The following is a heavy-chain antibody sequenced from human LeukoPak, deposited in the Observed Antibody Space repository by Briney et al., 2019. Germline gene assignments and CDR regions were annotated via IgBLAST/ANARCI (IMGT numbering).Heavy chain of an antibody. Sequence: GGSLRLSCEASGFTFSTYSMNWVRRAPGKGLEWLSYMTGSSSTIYYADSVKGRFTISRDNVRNMLYLQMSSLRAEDTAVYYCARGPYGGYAVDYWGQGTLVTVSS. CDR3: ARGPYGGYAVDY. D-gene: IGHD5-12*01. J-gene: IGHJ4*02. CDR2: MTGSSSTI. V-gene: IGHV3-48*04. CDR1: GFTFSTYS.